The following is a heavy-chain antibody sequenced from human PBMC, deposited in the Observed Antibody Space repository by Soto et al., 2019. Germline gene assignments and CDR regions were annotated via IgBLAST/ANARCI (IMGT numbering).Heavy chain of an antibody. CDR3: ARPSKSHLDLNNNWFDP. CDR2: IYYSGST. Sequence: PSETQSLTCTVSGGSISSSSDYWGWIRQPPGKGLEWIGSIYYSGSTYYNPSLKSRVTISVDTSKNQFSLKLSSVTAADTAVYYCARPSKSHLDLNNNWFDPWGQGTLVTVSS. D-gene: IGHD1-7*01. J-gene: IGHJ5*02. V-gene: IGHV4-39*01. CDR1: GGSISSSSDY.